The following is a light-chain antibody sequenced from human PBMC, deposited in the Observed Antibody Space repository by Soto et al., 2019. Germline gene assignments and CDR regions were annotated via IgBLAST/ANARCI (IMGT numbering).Light chain of an antibody. V-gene: IGKV1-39*01. CDR1: QSISIY. Sequence: DIQMTQSPSSLSASIGDRVTITCRAGQSISIYLNWYQQKPGKAPKVLIYAASTLQSGVPSRFSGSGSGTDFTLTISNLQPEDFASYYCQQAYINPRTFGPGTKVDIK. J-gene: IGKJ1*01. CDR3: QQAYINPRT. CDR2: AAS.